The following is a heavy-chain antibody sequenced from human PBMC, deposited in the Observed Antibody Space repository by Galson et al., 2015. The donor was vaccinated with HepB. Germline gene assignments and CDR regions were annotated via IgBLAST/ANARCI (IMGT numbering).Heavy chain of an antibody. D-gene: IGHD3/OR15-3a*01. V-gene: IGHV1-18*01. CDR2: IRAYDGDT. Sequence: SVKVSCKASGYTFTSYGISWVRQAPGQGLEWMGWIRAYDGDTNYAQKLQGRVTMTTDTSTSTAYMELRSLRSDDTAVYYCARRDPSGLDYYYYGTDVWGQGTTVTVSS. CDR1: GYTFTSYG. CDR3: ARRDPSGLDYYYYGTDV. J-gene: IGHJ6*02.